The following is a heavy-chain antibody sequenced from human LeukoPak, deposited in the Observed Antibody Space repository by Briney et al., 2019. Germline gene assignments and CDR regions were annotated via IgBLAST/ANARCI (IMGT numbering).Heavy chain of an antibody. CDR3: AKDPLVRGVTYDY. CDR1: GFTFGSYG. V-gene: IGHV3-33*06. Sequence: GGSLRLSCAASGFTFGSYGMHWVRQAPGKGLEWVAVIWYDGSNKYYADSVKGRFTISRDNSKNTLYLQMNSLRAEDTAVYYCAKDPLVRGVTYDYWGQGTLVTVSS. CDR2: IWYDGSNK. D-gene: IGHD3-10*01. J-gene: IGHJ4*02.